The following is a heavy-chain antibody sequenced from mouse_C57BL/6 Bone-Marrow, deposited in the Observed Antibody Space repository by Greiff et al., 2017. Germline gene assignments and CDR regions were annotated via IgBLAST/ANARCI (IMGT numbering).Heavy chain of an antibody. D-gene: IGHD2-3*01. V-gene: IGHV1-15*01. CDR2: IDPETGGT. CDR1: GYTFTDYE. CDR3: TRYDY. J-gene: IGHJ3*01. Sequence: LVESGAELVRPGASVTLSCKASGYTFTDYEMHWVKQTPVHGLEWIGAIDPETGGTAYNQKFKGKAILTADKSSSTAYMGLRSLTSEDSAVYYCTRYDYGGQGTLVTVSA.